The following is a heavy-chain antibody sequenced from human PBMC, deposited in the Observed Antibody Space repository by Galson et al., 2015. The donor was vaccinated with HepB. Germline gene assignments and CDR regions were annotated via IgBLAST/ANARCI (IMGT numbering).Heavy chain of an antibody. CDR1: GFNFKIYS. V-gene: IGHV3-21*01. CDR2: ISDSNTYI. J-gene: IGHJ4*02. D-gene: IGHD1-14*01. Sequence: SLRLSCAASGFNFKIYSMNWVRQAPGKGLEWVASISDSNTYIFYADSVKGRFTISRDDAKNSVFLLMNTLGVEDTALYYCARDLKSGNSEQSDFWGQGTLVTV. CDR3: ARDLKSGNSEQSDF.